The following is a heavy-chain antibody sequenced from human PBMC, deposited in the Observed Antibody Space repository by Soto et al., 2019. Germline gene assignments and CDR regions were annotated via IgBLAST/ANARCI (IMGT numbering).Heavy chain of an antibody. D-gene: IGHD6-6*01. CDR2: IIPIFGTA. CDR1: GGTFSNYS. V-gene: IGHV1-69*13. CDR3: ASSSSSSTRGYYYGMDV. Sequence: GAPGKVSCKGFGGTFSNYSISLVRQAPGKRLEWMGGIIPIFGTANYAQKFQGRVTITADESTSTAYMELSSLRSEDTAVYYCASSSSSSTRGYYYGMDVWGQGTTVTVSS. J-gene: IGHJ6*02.